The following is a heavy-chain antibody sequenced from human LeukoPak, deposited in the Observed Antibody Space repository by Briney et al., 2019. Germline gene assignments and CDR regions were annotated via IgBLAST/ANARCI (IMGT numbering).Heavy chain of an antibody. V-gene: IGHV1-46*01. CDR2: INPSGGST. D-gene: IGHD3-22*01. CDR3: ARGGTNYDSSGYPLFDY. Sequence: GASVKVSCKASGYTFTSYYMHWVRQAPGQGLEWMGIINPSGGSTSYAQKFQGRVTMTRDTSTSTVYMELSSLRSEDTAVHYCARGGTNYDSSGYPLFDYWGQGTLVTVSS. CDR1: GYTFTSYY. J-gene: IGHJ4*02.